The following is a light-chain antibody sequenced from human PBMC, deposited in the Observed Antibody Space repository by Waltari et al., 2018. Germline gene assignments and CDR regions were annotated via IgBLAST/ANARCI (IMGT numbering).Light chain of an antibody. V-gene: IGKV1-5*03. CDR3: QQYNSYSPVT. CDR2: KAS. CDR1: QSISTW. Sequence: DIQLTQSPSTLSASVGDKVTITCRASQSISTWLACDQQKPGKAPKLLIYKASSLESGVPSRFSGSGYGTEFTLTISSLQPDDFATYYCQQYNSYSPVTFGQGTKVEIK. J-gene: IGKJ1*01.